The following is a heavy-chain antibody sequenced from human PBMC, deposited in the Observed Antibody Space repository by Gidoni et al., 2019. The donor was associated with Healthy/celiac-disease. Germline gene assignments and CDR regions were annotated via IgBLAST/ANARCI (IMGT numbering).Heavy chain of an antibody. CDR2: INHSGST. V-gene: IGHV4-34*01. J-gene: IGHJ4*02. D-gene: IGHD2-21*01. CDR3: ARGLGGDTVDY. CDR1: GGSFSGYY. Sequence: QVQLQQWGAGRLKPSETLSLTCAVYGGSFSGYYWCWIRQPPGKGLEWIGEINHSGSTNYNPSLKSRVTISVDTSKNQFSLKLSSVTAADTAVYYCARGLGGDTVDYWGQGTLVTVSS.